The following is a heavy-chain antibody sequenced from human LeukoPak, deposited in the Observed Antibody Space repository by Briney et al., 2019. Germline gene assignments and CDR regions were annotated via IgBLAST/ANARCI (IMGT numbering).Heavy chain of an antibody. J-gene: IGHJ4*02. Sequence: PGGSLRLACAASGFTFSDYTMSLVRQAPGKGLAWVPSISGGGDTYYADAVKGRFTISRENSKRTVSLQMKSLRAEDTAVYYCAKDRKWETLRNLVQLPYYFDFWGQGSLVTVSS. CDR2: ISGGGDT. D-gene: IGHD1-26*01. CDR3: AKDRKWETLRNLVQLPYYFDF. CDR1: GFTFSDYT. V-gene: IGHV3-23*01.